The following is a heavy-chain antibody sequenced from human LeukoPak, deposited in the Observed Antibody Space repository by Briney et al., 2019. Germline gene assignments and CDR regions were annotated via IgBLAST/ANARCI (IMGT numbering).Heavy chain of an antibody. D-gene: IGHD6-13*01. CDR1: GSTFTDYY. CDR3: ARETGIAAAGTRFLDY. Sequence: GASVKVSCKASGSTFTDYYMHWVRQAPGQGLEWMGWINPNSGGTNFAQKFQGRVTMTRDTSISTAYMELNRLRSDDTAVYYCARETGIAAAGTRFLDYWGQGTLVTVSS. V-gene: IGHV1-2*02. CDR2: INPNSGGT. J-gene: IGHJ4*02.